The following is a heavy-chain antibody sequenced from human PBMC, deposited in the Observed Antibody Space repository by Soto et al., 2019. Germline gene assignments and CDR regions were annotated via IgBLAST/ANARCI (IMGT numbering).Heavy chain of an antibody. CDR3: ARGRYGDY. J-gene: IGHJ4*01. CDR1: GYAFTTYG. Sequence: QVHLVQSGAEVKKPGASVKVSCKGSGYAFTTYGITWVRQAPGQGLEWMGWISAHNGNTNYAQKLQGRATVTRDTSTSTAYMELRSLRSDVTAVYYCARGRYGDYWGHGALVTVSS. CDR2: ISAHNGNT. D-gene: IGHD1-1*01. V-gene: IGHV1-18*01.